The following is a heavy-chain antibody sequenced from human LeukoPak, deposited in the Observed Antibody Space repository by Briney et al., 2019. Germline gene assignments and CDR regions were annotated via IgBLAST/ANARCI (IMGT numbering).Heavy chain of an antibody. D-gene: IGHD1-20*01. CDR2: IKPDGSEK. Sequence: GGSLRLSCAASGFTFTSCWMNWVRQAPGKGLEWVANIKPDGSEKYYVDSVKGRFTTSRDNAKNSLFLQMNSLRAEDTAVYYCASGNWNDRAFDIWGQGTMVAVSS. CDR3: ASGNWNDRAFDI. V-gene: IGHV3-7*01. J-gene: IGHJ3*02. CDR1: GFTFTSCW.